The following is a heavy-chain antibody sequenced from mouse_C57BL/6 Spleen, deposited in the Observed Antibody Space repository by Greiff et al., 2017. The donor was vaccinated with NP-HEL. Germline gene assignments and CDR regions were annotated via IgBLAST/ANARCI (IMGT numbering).Heavy chain of an antibody. CDR3: TRRFFYAMDY. Sequence: VKLMESGAELVRPGASVTLSCKASGYTFTDYEMHWVKQTPVHGLEWIGAIDPETGGTAYNQKFKGKAILTADKSSSTAYMELRSLTSEDSAVYYCTRRFFYAMDYWGQGTSVTVSS. J-gene: IGHJ4*01. V-gene: IGHV1-15*01. CDR1: GYTFTDYE. CDR2: IDPETGGT.